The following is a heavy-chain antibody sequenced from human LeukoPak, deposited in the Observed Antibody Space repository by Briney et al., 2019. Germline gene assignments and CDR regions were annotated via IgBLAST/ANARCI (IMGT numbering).Heavy chain of an antibody. Sequence: SGPTLVKPTQTLTLTCTFSGFSLSTSGVGVGWIRQPPGKALEWLALIYWNDDKRYSPSLKSRLTITKDTSKNQVVLTMTNMDPVDTATYYCAHARQDIVVVVAATEILPTYFQYWGQGTLVTVSS. V-gene: IGHV2-5*01. CDR3: AHARQDIVVVVAATEILPTYFQY. CDR1: GFSLSTSGVG. D-gene: IGHD2-15*01. J-gene: IGHJ1*01. CDR2: IYWNDDK.